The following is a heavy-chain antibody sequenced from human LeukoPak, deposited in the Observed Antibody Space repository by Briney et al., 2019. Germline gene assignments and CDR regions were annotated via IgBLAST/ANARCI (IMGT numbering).Heavy chain of an antibody. D-gene: IGHD2-2*02. CDR1: GYTFTGYY. CDR2: INPNSGGT. Sequence: ASVKVSCKASGYTFTGYYMHWVRRVPGQGLEWMGWINPNSGGTNYAQKFQGRVTMTRDTSISTAYMELSRLRSDDTAVYYCARDLQTLGYCSSTSCYTGGYYYGMDVWGQGTTVTVSS. V-gene: IGHV1-2*02. CDR3: ARDLQTLGYCSSTSCYTGGYYYGMDV. J-gene: IGHJ6*02.